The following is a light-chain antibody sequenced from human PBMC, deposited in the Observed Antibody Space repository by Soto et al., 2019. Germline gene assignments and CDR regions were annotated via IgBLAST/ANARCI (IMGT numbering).Light chain of an antibody. Sequence: EIVLTQSPGTLSLSPGERATLSCRASQSINNKYLAWYQQEPGQTPRLLIHGVSIRATGIPDRFSGSGSGTDFTLTISRLEPEDFAVYYCQRYSGSPWAFGQGTKVAIK. J-gene: IGKJ1*01. CDR3: QRYSGSPWA. CDR1: QSINNKY. V-gene: IGKV3-20*01. CDR2: GVS.